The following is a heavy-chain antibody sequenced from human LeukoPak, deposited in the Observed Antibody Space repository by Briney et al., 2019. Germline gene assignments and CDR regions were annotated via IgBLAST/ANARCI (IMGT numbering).Heavy chain of an antibody. Sequence: GGSLRLSCAASGFTFSDYYMSWIRQAPGKGLEWVSYISSSGSTIYYADSVKGRFTISRDNAKNSLYLQMNSLRAEDTAVYYCARDSPYGDYDSYMDVWGKGTTVTVSS. J-gene: IGHJ6*03. D-gene: IGHD4-17*01. CDR2: ISSSGSTI. CDR3: ARDSPYGDYDSYMDV. V-gene: IGHV3-11*01. CDR1: GFTFSDYY.